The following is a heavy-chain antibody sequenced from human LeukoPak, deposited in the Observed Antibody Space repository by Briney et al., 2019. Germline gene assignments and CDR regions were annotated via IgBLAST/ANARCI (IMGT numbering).Heavy chain of an antibody. CDR3: ARVLSPPYDYVWGSYRTLSYYYYGMDV. CDR2: NNHSGST. V-gene: IGHV4-34*01. Sequence: SETLSLTCAVYGGSFSGYYWSWIRQPPGKGLEWIGENNHSGSTNYNPSLKSRVTISVDTSKNQFSLKLSSVTAADTAVYYCARVLSPPYDYVWGSYRTLSYYYYGMDVWGQGTTVTVSS. CDR1: GGSFSGYY. D-gene: IGHD3-16*01. J-gene: IGHJ6*02.